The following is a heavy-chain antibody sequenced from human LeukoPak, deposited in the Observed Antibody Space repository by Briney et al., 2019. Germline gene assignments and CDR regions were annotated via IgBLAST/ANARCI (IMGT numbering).Heavy chain of an antibody. CDR2: ISSSGYST. Sequence: GGSLRLSCAASGFTFSSYAMTWVRQAPGKGLEWVSTISSSGYSTYYADSVKGRFTISRDNSKNTLYLQLNSLRAEDTTVYYCAKGGAQVGGQGTLVTVSS. D-gene: IGHD1-26*01. J-gene: IGHJ4*02. V-gene: IGHV3-23*01. CDR3: AKGGAQV. CDR1: GFTFSSYA.